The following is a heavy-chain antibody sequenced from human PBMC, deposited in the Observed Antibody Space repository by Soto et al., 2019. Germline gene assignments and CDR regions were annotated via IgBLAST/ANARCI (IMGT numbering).Heavy chain of an antibody. CDR2: ISSSSSYI. CDR3: ARDGYGDGYSGSYLNAFDI. CDR1: GFTFSSYS. V-gene: IGHV3-21*01. J-gene: IGHJ3*02. Sequence: PGGSLRLSCAASGFTFSSYSMNWVRQAPGKGLEWVSSISSSSSYIYYADSVKGRFTISRDNAKNSLYLQMNSLRAEDTAVDYCARDGYGDGYSGSYLNAFDIWGQGTMVTVSS. D-gene: IGHD1-26*01.